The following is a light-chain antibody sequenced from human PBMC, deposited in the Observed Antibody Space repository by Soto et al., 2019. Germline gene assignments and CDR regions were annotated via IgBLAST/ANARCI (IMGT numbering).Light chain of an antibody. J-gene: IGKJ3*01. CDR3: QQYYTTPS. Sequence: EIVMTQSPDSLAVSLGDRATFSCRSSQNVLYSPDNKNYIAWYQQRPGQPPKLLIYWASIRESGVPERFSGSGSGTDFTLTIRNLQAEDVAAYFCQQYYTTPSFGPGTKVEIK. CDR2: WAS. CDR1: QNVLYSPDNKNY. V-gene: IGKV4-1*01.